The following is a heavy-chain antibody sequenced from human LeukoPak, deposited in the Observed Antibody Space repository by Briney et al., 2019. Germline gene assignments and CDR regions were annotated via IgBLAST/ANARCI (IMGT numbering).Heavy chain of an antibody. D-gene: IGHD6-19*01. CDR3: ARERGKIAVFDY. CDR1: GGSISSYY. J-gene: IGHJ4*02. Sequence: SETLSLTCTVSGGSISSYYWSWIRQPPGKRLEWIGYIYYSGSTNYNPSLKSRVTISVDTSKNQFSLKLSSVTAADTAVYYCARERGKIAVFDYWGQGTLVTVSS. V-gene: IGHV4-59*01. CDR2: IYYSGST.